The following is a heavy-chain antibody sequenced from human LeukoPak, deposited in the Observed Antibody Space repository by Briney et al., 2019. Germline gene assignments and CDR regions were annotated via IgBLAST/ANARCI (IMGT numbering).Heavy chain of an antibody. V-gene: IGHV3-53*01. CDR3: ARDRDANWFDP. J-gene: IGHJ5*02. D-gene: IGHD3-10*01. Sequence: GGSLRLSCAASGFTVSSNYMSWVRQAPGKGLEWVSVIYSGGSTYYADSVKGRFTISRDNSKNTLYLQMNSLRAEDTAVYYCARDRDANWFDPWGQGTLVTVSS. CDR1: GFTVSSNY. CDR2: IYSGGST.